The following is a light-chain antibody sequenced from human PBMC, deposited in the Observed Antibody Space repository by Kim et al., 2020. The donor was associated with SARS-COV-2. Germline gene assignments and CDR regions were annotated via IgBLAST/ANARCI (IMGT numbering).Light chain of an antibody. CDR3: QKYSRSPWT. J-gene: IGKJ1*01. CDR1: QRVRGSS. V-gene: IGKV3-20*01. CDR2: STS. Sequence: SPGVRATLSCRASQRVRGSSLAWYQQKPGQAPRLLIYSTSRRTTGTPDRFSGSGSGTDFTLTISGLEPEDFAVYYCQKYSRSPWTFGRGTKVDIK.